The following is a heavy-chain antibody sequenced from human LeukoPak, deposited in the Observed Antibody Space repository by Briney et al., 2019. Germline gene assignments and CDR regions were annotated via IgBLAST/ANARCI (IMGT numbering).Heavy chain of an antibody. V-gene: IGHV3-30*04. CDR2: TSYDGSNK. Sequence: GRSLRLSCAASGFTFNRYTMHWVRQAPGKGLEWVAVTSYDGSNKYYADSVKGRFTISRDNSKNTLYLQMNSLRAEDTAVYYCARVPQAGGSRDGYNPPFDYWGQGTLVTVSS. D-gene: IGHD5-24*01. J-gene: IGHJ4*02. CDR1: GFTFNRYT. CDR3: ARVPQAGGSRDGYNPPFDY.